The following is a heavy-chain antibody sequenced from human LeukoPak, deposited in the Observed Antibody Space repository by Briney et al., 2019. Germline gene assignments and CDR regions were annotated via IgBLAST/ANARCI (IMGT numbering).Heavy chain of an antibody. V-gene: IGHV3-53*01. J-gene: IGHJ4*02. CDR1: GCTVSSNY. CDR3: ARRYCSGGSCYIDY. Sequence: GGSLRLSCAASGCTVSSNYMSWVRQAPGKGLEWVSVIYSGGSTYYADSVKGRFTISRDNSKNTLYLQMNSLRAEDTAVYYCARRYCSGGSCYIDYWGQGTLVTVSS. CDR2: IYSGGST. D-gene: IGHD2-15*01.